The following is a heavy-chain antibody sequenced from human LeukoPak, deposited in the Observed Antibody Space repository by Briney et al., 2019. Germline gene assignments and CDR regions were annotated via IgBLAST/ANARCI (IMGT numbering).Heavy chain of an antibody. V-gene: IGHV3-64D*09. CDR1: GFTFSIYF. D-gene: IGHD3-22*01. J-gene: IGHJ4*02. CDR3: VKDDRYYYDRSGYPS. Sequence: GGSLRLSCSASGFTFSIYFMHWVRQAPGKGLEDVSAISSNGGSTYYADSVKGRFTISRDNSKNTLFLQMSSLRAEDTAVYYCVKDDRYYYDRSGYPSWGQGTLVTVSS. CDR2: ISSNGGST.